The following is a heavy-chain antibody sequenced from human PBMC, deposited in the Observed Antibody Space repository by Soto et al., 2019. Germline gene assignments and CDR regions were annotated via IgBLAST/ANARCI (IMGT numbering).Heavy chain of an antibody. V-gene: IGHV4-31*03. Sequence: QVQLQESGPGLVKPSQTLSLTCTVSGGSISSGGYYWSWIRQHPGKGLEWIGYLYYSGSTYYNPPLKSRVTISVDTSKNQFSLKLSSVTAADTAVYYCARDWGYGDYDPVYFQHWGQGTLVTVSS. CDR3: ARDWGYGDYDPVYFQH. J-gene: IGHJ1*01. CDR1: GGSISSGGYY. CDR2: LYYSGST. D-gene: IGHD4-17*01.